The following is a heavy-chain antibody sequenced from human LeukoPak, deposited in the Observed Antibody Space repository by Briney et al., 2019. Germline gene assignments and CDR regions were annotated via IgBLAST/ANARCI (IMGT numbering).Heavy chain of an antibody. J-gene: IGHJ6*03. CDR2: IYYSGSS. CDR3: ARVPAGYSYGSGYYYYMDV. D-gene: IGHD5-18*01. CDR1: GGSINNGGYY. V-gene: IGHV4-30-4*01. Sequence: PSQTLSLTCTVSGGSINNGGYYWSWIRQHPGKGLEWIGYIYYSGSSYYNPSLKSRVTISVDTSKNQFSLKLSSVTAADTAVYYCARVPAGYSYGSGYYYYMDVWGKGTTVTVSS.